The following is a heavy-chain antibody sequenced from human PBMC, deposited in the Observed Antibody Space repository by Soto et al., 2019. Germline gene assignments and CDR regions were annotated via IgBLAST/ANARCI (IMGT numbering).Heavy chain of an antibody. Sequence: SVKVSCKASGGTFSSYAISWVRQAPGQGLEWMGGIIPIFGTANYAQKFQGRVTITADKSTSTAYMELSSLRSEDTAVYYCARKRPNCGGDCYSHWGQGXLVTVSS. J-gene: IGHJ4*02. V-gene: IGHV1-69*06. CDR3: ARKRPNCGGDCYSH. D-gene: IGHD2-21*02. CDR2: IIPIFGTA. CDR1: GGTFSSYA.